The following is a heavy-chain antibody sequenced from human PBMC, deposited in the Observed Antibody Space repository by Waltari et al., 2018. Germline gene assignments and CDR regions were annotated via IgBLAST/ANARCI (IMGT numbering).Heavy chain of an antibody. CDR1: GDSIRNYY. Sequence: QVQLQESGPRLVKPSETLSRTCTVSGDSIRNYYWSWIRQPAGTGLEWVGRIDPSGTNKYNPSLKGRVTMSGDTSKNQFSLRLGSVTVADTAVYYCAREFDSSGYYYRAAWGQGALVTVSS. CDR3: AREFDSSGYYYRAA. D-gene: IGHD3-22*01. V-gene: IGHV4-4*07. CDR2: IDPSGTN. J-gene: IGHJ5*02.